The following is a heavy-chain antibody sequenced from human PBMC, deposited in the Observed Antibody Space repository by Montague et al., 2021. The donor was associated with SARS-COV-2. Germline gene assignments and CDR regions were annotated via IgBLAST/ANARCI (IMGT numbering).Heavy chain of an antibody. D-gene: IGHD2-2*01. CDR3: ARDRDCSSTSCSPGLYYYYGMDV. Sequence: SLRLSCAASGFTFGDYGMSLVRQAPGKGLEWVSGINWNGGSTGYADSVKGRFTISRDNAKNSLYLQMNSLRAEDTALYYCARDRDCSSTSCSPGLYYYYGMDVWGQGTTVTVSS. J-gene: IGHJ6*02. CDR1: GFTFGDYG. CDR2: INWNGGST. V-gene: IGHV3-20*04.